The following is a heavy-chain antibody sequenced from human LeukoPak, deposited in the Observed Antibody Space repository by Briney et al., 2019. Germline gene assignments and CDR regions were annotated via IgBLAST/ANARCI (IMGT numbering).Heavy chain of an antibody. V-gene: IGHV1-2*02. CDR3: ATVRDIVVGGGPYYFDY. D-gene: IGHD2-15*01. J-gene: IGHJ4*02. Sequence: ASVKVSCKASGYTFIGYYLHWVRKAPGQGREWMGWINPHNGDTNYAQKFQGRVTMTRDTSITTAYMELSRLKSDDTAVYYCATVRDIVVGGGPYYFDYWGQGTLVTVSS. CDR1: GYTFIGYY. CDR2: INPHNGDT.